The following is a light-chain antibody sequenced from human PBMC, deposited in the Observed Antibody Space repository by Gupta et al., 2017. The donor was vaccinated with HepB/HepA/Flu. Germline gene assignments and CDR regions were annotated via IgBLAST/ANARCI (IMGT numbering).Light chain of an antibody. CDR3: SSYTSSSTL. CDR1: SSDVGGYNY. J-gene: IGLJ2*01. CDR2: DVS. Sequence: QSALTQPASVSGSPGQSITISCTGTSSDVGGYNYVSWYQQHPGKAPKLMIYDVSNRPSGGSNRFSGSKSGNTASLTISGLQAEDEDDYYCSSYTSSSTLFGGGTKLTVL. V-gene: IGLV2-14*03.